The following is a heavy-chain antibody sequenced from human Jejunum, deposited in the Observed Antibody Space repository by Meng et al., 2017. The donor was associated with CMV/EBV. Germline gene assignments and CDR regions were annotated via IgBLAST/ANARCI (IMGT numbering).Heavy chain of an antibody. V-gene: IGHV6-1*01. CDR3: ARDYYGSGTYSYLFDY. J-gene: IGHJ4*02. Sequence: SNTVACDWIRQSPSRGLEYLGRTSYRSKWYNDYAVSVKGRIVINPDTSKNQFSLQLNSVTPEDTAVYYCARDYYGSGTYSYLFDYWGQGTLGTVSS. CDR2: TSYRSKWYN. D-gene: IGHD3-10*01. CDR1: SNTVA.